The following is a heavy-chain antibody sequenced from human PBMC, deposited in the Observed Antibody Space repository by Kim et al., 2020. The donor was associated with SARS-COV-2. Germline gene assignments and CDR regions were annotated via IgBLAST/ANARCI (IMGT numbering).Heavy chain of an antibody. CDR3: ARAGGAIAVAPVWFDP. Sequence: ASVKVSCKASGYTFTGYYMHWVRQAPGQGLEWMGWINPNSGGTNYAQKFQGRVTMTRDTSISTAYMELSRLRSDDTAVYYCARAGGAIAVAPVWFDPWGQGTLVTVSS. V-gene: IGHV1-2*02. CDR1: GYTFTGYY. D-gene: IGHD6-19*01. CDR2: INPNSGGT. J-gene: IGHJ5*02.